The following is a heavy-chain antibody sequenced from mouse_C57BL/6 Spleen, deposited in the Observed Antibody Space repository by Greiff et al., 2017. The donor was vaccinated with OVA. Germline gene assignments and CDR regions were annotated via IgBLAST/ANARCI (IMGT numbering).Heavy chain of an antibody. CDR1: GFTFSSYG. Sequence: EVQGVESGGDLVKPGGSLKLSCAASGFTFSSYGMSWVRQTPDKRLEWVATISSGGSYTYYPDSVKGRFTISRDNAKNTLYLQMSSLKSEDTAMYYCARLYYGYAMDYWGQGASVTVSS. CDR3: ARLYYGYAMDY. V-gene: IGHV5-6*01. CDR2: ISSGGSYT. J-gene: IGHJ4*01. D-gene: IGHD1-1*01.